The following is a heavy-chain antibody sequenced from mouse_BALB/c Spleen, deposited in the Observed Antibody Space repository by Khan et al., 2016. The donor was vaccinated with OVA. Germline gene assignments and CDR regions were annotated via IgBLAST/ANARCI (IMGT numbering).Heavy chain of an antibody. V-gene: IGHV14-3*02. CDR3: ARYYGSSYWYFDV. J-gene: IGHJ1*01. D-gene: IGHD1-1*01. CDR2: IDPANGNT. Sequence: EVELVESGAELVMPGASVKLSCTASGFNIKDTYMHWVKQRPEQGLEWIGRIDPANGNTKYDPKFQGKATITADTSSNTAYLQLSSLTSEDTAVYYCARYYGSSYWYFDVWGAGTTVTVSS. CDR1: GFNIKDTY.